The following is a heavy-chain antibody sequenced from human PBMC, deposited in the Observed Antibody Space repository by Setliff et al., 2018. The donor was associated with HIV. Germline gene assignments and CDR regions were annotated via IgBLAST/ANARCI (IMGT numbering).Heavy chain of an antibody. CDR3: ARDTVKATFSDY. CDR1: GYSFTFYG. Sequence: GASVKVSCKASGYSFTFYGLHWVRQAPGQGLEWMGWVSVYNGNTKYAENFQDRLTLTTDASTGTGFMELRGLRSDDTAVYYCARDTVKATFSDYWGQGTLVTVSS. D-gene: IGHD4-17*01. J-gene: IGHJ4*02. CDR2: VSVYNGNT. V-gene: IGHV1-18*04.